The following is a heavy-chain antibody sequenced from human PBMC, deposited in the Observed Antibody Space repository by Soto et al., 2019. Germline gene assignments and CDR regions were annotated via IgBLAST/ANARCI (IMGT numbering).Heavy chain of an antibody. CDR3: ARHSYGSGSYYFWYYFDY. J-gene: IGHJ4*02. V-gene: IGHV4-39*01. D-gene: IGHD3-10*01. Sequence: RRISKNTGKGLEWIGSIYYSGSTYYNPSLKSRVTISVDTSKNQFSLKLSSVTAADTTVYYCARHSYGSGSYYFWYYFDYWGQGTLVTV. CDR2: IYYSGST.